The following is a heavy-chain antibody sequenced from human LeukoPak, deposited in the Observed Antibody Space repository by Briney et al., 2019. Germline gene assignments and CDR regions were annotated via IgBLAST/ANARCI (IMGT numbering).Heavy chain of an antibody. D-gene: IGHD1-26*01. J-gene: IGHJ5*02. Sequence: GGSLRLSCAASGFTFSSYAMHWVRQAPGKGLEWVAVISYDGSNKYYADSVKGRFTISRDNSKNTLYLQMNSLRAEDTAVYYCASRAVRIVVGWFDPWGQGTLVTVSS. CDR3: ASRAVRIVVGWFDP. CDR2: ISYDGSNK. V-gene: IGHV3-30*04. CDR1: GFTFSSYA.